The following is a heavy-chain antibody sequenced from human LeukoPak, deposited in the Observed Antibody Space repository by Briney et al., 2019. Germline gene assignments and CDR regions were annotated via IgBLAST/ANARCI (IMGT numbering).Heavy chain of an antibody. CDR3: ARHAFNSPISSWYY. D-gene: IGHD6-13*01. CDR1: GDSISSYY. CDR2: IYYSGST. J-gene: IGHJ4*02. Sequence: SETLSLTCTVSGDSISSYYWSWIRQPPGKGLERIGYIYYSGSTNYNPSLKSRVTISVDTSKNQFSLRLSSVTAADTAVYYCARHAFNSPISSWYYWGQGTLVTVSS. V-gene: IGHV4-59*08.